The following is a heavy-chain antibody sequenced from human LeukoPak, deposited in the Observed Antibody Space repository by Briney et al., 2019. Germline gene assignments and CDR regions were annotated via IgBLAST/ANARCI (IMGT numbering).Heavy chain of an antibody. CDR1: GGSINNYY. D-gene: IGHD3-10*01. V-gene: IGHV4-4*07. CDR3: ARYGRGGAEWYFDL. J-gene: IGHJ2*01. Sequence: SETLSLTCSDSGGSINNYYWSWIRQPAGKGLEWIGRVFVTGSTNYNPSVKSRVTISVDKSKNQFSLKLNSVTAADTAVYYCARYGRGGAEWYFDLWGRGTLVTVSS. CDR2: VFVTGST.